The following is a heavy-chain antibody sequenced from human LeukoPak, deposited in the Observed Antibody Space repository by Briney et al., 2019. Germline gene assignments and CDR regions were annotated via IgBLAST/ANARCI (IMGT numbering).Heavy chain of an antibody. Sequence: PSETLSLTCTVSGGSISSSNYYWGWTRQPPGKGLEWFGSISYSGGTSYNPSLRSRVTISVDTSKNQFSLKLNSVTAADTAVYYCARDSLWFGDGDLWNYSHFDYWGQGTLVTVSS. D-gene: IGHD3-10*01. CDR1: GGSISSSNYY. CDR3: ARDSLWFGDGDLWNYSHFDY. CDR2: ISYSGGT. V-gene: IGHV4-39*02. J-gene: IGHJ4*02.